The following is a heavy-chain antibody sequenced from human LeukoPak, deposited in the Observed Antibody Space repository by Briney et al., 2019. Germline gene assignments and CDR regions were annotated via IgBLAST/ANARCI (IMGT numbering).Heavy chain of an antibody. J-gene: IGHJ4*02. CDR1: NDSIRNYY. D-gene: IGHD3-10*01. V-gene: IGHV4-59*01. CDR2: IYHTGNT. CDR3: ARGNYGSGSYYVVDFDY. Sequence: PSETLTLTCRVSNDSIRNYYWSWIRQPPGKALKWIGYIYHTGNTNYNPSLKSRLTMSIDTSKNQFSLNLNSVTAADTAVYYCARGNYGSGSYYVVDFDYWGQGTLVTVSS.